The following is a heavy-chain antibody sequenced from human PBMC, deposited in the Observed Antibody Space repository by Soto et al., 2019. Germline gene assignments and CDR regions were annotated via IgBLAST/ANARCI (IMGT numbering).Heavy chain of an antibody. CDR2: IHWNNGAT. Sequence: PGGSLRLSCVASAFSSHHHAIHWVRQGPGKGLEWVSGIHWNNGATGYADSVKGRFTIFKDNVKNSVYLQMSSLRTDDTAFYYCTEDILPGGADVWGQGTTVTVSS. V-gene: IGHV3-9*02. J-gene: IGHJ6*02. CDR1: AFSSHHHA. CDR3: TEDILPGGADV. D-gene: IGHD3-16*01.